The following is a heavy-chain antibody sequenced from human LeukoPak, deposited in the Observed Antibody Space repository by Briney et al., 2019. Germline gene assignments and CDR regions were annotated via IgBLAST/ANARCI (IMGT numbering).Heavy chain of an antibody. D-gene: IGHD1-1*01. CDR3: AGNDDAFDI. Sequence: SETLSLTCTVSGGSISSSSYYWGWIRQPPGKGLEWIGSIYYSGSTYYDPSLKSRVTISVDTSKNQFSLKLSSVTAADTAVYYCAGNDDAFDIWGQGTMVTASS. CDR1: GGSISSSSYY. V-gene: IGHV4-39*01. J-gene: IGHJ3*02. CDR2: IYYSGST.